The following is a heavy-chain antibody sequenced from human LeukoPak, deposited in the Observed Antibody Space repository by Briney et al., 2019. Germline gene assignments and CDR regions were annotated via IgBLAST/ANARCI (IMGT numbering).Heavy chain of an antibody. CDR2: ISSSSSYI. J-gene: IGHJ5*02. CDR3: AKESSGYDSTNWFDP. D-gene: IGHD5-12*01. Sequence: GGSLRLSCAASGFTFSSYSMNWVRQAPGKGLEWVSSISSSSSYIYSADSVKGRFTISRDNAKNSLYLQMNSLRAEDTAVYYCAKESSGYDSTNWFDPWGQGTLVTVSS. CDR1: GFTFSSYS. V-gene: IGHV3-21*04.